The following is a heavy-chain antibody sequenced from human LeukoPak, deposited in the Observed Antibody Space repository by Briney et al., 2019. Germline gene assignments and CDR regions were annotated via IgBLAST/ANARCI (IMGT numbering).Heavy chain of an antibody. Sequence: GGSLRLSCAASGFTFSSYAMSWVRQAPGKGLEWVSAISGSGGSTYYADSVKGRFTISRDNSKNTLYLQMNSLRAEDTAVYYCAKVVGQWEQLYYFDYWGQGTLVTVSS. V-gene: IGHV3-23*01. D-gene: IGHD1-26*01. CDR2: ISGSGGST. CDR3: AKVVGQWEQLYYFDY. CDR1: GFTFSSYA. J-gene: IGHJ4*02.